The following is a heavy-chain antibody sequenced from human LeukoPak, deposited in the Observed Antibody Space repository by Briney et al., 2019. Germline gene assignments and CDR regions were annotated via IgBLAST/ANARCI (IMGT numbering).Heavy chain of an antibody. Sequence: GASLRLSCAASGFTFNTNAMSWVRQAPGKGLEWVSAVSGSGRDTYYAGSVKGRFTVSRDNSKNTLYLQMNSLRAEDTAVYYCARGKLGYYYYHMDAWGKGTTVTVSS. D-gene: IGHD3-10*01. CDR2: VSGSGRDT. V-gene: IGHV3-23*01. CDR3: ARGKLGYYYYHMDA. J-gene: IGHJ6*04. CDR1: GFTFNTNA.